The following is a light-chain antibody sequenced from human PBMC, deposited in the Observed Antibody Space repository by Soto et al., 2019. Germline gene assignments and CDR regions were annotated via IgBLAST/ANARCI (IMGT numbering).Light chain of an antibody. V-gene: IGLV2-14*01. CDR3: SSYTSSSPYV. CDR2: DVS. CDR1: SSDVGGYNY. J-gene: IGLJ1*01. Sequence: QSALTQPASVSGSPGQSITISCTGTSSDVGGYNYVSWYQQHPGKAPKLMIYDVSNRPSGVSNRFSGSKSGNTASLTISGIQAEDEADYYCSSYTSSSPYVLGTATKVTVL.